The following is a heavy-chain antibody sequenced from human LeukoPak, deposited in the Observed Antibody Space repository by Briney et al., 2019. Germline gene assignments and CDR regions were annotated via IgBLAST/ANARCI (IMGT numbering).Heavy chain of an antibody. V-gene: IGHV3-23*01. J-gene: IGHJ4*02. CDR3: ANYPPGSSYYFDY. Sequence: PGGSLRLSCAASGFTFNTYAMSWVRQAPGKGLEWVSAISGSGGSTYYADSVKGRFTISRDNSKNTLYLQIYDLRTGATAVYYCANYPPGSSYYFDYWGQGTLVTVSS. D-gene: IGHD6-13*01. CDR1: GFTFNTYA. CDR2: ISGSGGST.